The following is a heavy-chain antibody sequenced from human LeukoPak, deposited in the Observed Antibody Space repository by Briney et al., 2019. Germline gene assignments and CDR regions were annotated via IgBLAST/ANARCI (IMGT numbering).Heavy chain of an antibody. CDR2: ISTSSIYI. V-gene: IGHV3-21*01. J-gene: IGHJ4*02. CDR1: GFTFSNYR. D-gene: IGHD1-26*01. CDR3: ARDGGSYFGGYLDY. Sequence: GGSLRLSCAASGFTFSNYRMNWVRQAPGKGLEWVSSISTSSIYIYYADSLKGRFTISRDNAKNSLYLQMNSLRAEDTAVYYCARDGGSYFGGYLDYWGQGTLVTVSS.